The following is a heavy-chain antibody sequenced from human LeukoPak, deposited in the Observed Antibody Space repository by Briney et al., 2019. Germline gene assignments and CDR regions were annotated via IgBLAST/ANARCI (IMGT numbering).Heavy chain of an antibody. CDR1: GFTFESYW. J-gene: IGHJ4*02. CDR2: IKEGGSET. CDR3: ARGRSRGSFDN. Sequence: GGSLRLSCAASGFTFESYWMAWVRQAPGKGLEWVAHIKEGGSETYYVGSVKGRFTISRDNAKSSLYLQMNGLRVEDTAIYYCARGRSRGSFDNWGQGALVTVSS. V-gene: IGHV3-7*04. D-gene: IGHD1-26*01.